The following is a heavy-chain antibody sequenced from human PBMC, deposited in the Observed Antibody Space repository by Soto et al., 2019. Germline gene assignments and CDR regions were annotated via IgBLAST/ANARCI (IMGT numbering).Heavy chain of an antibody. CDR3: ARGGMYSSSQSFDY. J-gene: IGHJ4*02. V-gene: IGHV5-51*01. CDR2: IYPGDSDT. Sequence: VESLKISCKGSGYSFTSYWVGWVRQMPGKGLEWVGIIYPGDSDTRYSPSFQGQVTISADKSISTAYLQWSSLKASDTAMYYCARGGMYSSSQSFDYWGQGTLVNVSS. D-gene: IGHD6-13*01. CDR1: GYSFTSYW.